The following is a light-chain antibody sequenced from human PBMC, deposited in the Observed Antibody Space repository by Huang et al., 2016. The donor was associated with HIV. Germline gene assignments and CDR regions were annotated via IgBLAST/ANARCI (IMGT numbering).Light chain of an antibody. CDR3: QQSYSTLPT. J-gene: IGKJ1*01. V-gene: IGKV1-39*01. CDR2: AAS. CDR1: QSISSY. Sequence: DIQMTQSPSSLSASVGDRVTITCRASQSISSYLNWYQQKPGKAPKLLIYAASSLQSGVPSRFSGSGSRTFFTLTISSLQPEDFAIYYYQQSYSTLPTFGQGTKVEIK.